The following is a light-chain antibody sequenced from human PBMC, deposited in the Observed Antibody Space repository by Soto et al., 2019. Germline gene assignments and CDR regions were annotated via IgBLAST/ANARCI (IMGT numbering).Light chain of an antibody. V-gene: IGKV3-20*01. J-gene: IGKJ4*01. CDR1: QRISSSF. CDR3: QQYGNSRPLT. CDR2: GAS. Sequence: EFVLTQSPGKLSLSPGERATLSCRASQRISSSFLAWYQQKPGQAPRLLIYGASSRGTGIPDRFSGSGSGTDCTLTISRLEPEDFGVYYCQQYGNSRPLTFGGGTKVESK.